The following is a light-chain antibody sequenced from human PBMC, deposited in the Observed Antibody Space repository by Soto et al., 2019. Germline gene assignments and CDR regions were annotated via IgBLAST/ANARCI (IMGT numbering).Light chain of an antibody. J-gene: IGKJ4*01. CDR3: QQYGSSPLT. CDR1: QSVSSSY. CDR2: GAS. V-gene: IGKV3-20*01. Sequence: ESVLTQSPGTLSWSPGERATLSCRASQSVSSSYLAWYQQKPGQAPRLLIYGASSMATGIPDRFSGSGSGTDFALTISRLEPEDFRVYYCQQYGSSPLTFGGGTKVDIK.